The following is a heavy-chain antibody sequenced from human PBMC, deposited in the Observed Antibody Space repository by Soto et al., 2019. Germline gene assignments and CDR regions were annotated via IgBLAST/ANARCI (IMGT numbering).Heavy chain of an antibody. CDR2: INTKSGGT. V-gene: IGHV1-2*02. Sequence: ASVKVSCKASGYTFTGYYIHWVRHAPGQGLEWMGWINTKSGGTNYAQKFQGRVTMTRDTSISTAYMELSRPTSDDTAVYYCARTQTKDYWGQGTLVTASS. J-gene: IGHJ4*02. CDR3: ARTQTKDY. CDR1: GYTFTGYY.